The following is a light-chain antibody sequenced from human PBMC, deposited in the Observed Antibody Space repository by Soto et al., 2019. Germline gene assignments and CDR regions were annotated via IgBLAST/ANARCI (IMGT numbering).Light chain of an antibody. CDR2: NNN. CDR1: SSKIGTPYD. CDR3: QSYYGLCGWV. Sequence: QSVLTQPPSVSGAPGQRVTISCTGSSSKIGTPYDVHWYQQLPGTAPKLLIFNNNNRPSGVPDRFSGSKSDTSASLAITGLQSEDEADYYCQSYYGLCGWVFGGGTQLTVL. V-gene: IGLV1-40*01. J-gene: IGLJ7*01.